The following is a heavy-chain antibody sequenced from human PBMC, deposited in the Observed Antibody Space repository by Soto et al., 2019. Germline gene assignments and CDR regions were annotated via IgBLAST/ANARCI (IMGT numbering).Heavy chain of an antibody. V-gene: IGHV2-5*02. CDR1: GFSLSTSGGG. CDR2: IYWDDDK. Sequence: QITLKESGPTLGNPTQTLTLTCTFSGFSLSTSGGGVGWIRQPPGKALEWRALIYWDDDKRYSPSLKSRLTITKDTSKIQVVLTMTNMDPVDTATYYCAHRRLAAAGNWFDPWGQGTLVTVSS. J-gene: IGHJ5*02. D-gene: IGHD6-13*01. CDR3: AHRRLAAAGNWFDP.